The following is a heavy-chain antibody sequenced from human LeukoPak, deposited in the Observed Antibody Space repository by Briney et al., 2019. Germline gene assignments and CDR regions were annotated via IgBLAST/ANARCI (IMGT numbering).Heavy chain of an antibody. D-gene: IGHD6-6*01. CDR2: INHSGST. V-gene: IGHV4-39*07. J-gene: IGHJ5*02. Sequence: SETLSLTCTVSGGSININTYYWGWIRQPPGKGLEWIGEINHSGSTNYNPSLKSRVTISVDTSKNQFSLKLSSVTAADTAVYYCARETGDSTSSTWFDPWGQGTLVTVSS. CDR3: ARETGDSTSSTWFDP. CDR1: GGSININTYY.